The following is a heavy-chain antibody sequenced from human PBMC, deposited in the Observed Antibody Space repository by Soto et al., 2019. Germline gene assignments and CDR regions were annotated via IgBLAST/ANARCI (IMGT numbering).Heavy chain of an antibody. Sequence: GESLKISCKGSGYSFTSHWIGWVRQMPGKGLEWMGTIFPGDSDTRYSPSFQGQVTISADESISTAYLQWSSLKASDTAMYFCARWLNYDADYWGLGTLVTVSS. D-gene: IGHD4-4*01. CDR3: ARWLNYDADY. CDR1: GYSFTSHW. CDR2: IFPGDSDT. J-gene: IGHJ4*02. V-gene: IGHV5-51*01.